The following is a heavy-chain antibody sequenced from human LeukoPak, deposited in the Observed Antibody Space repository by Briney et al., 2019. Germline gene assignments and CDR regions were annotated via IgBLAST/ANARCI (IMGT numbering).Heavy chain of an antibody. J-gene: IGHJ6*02. CDR3: ARDRSRSTRKHVDYGMDV. CDR1: GFIFKKYA. Sequence: GGSLRLSCAVSGFIFKKYAIHWVRQAPGKGLEWVSYISSSGSTIYYADSVKGRFTISRDNAKNSLYLQMNSLRAEDTAVYYCARDRSRSTRKHVDYGMDVWGQGTTVTVSS. V-gene: IGHV3-48*03. D-gene: IGHD2-2*01. CDR2: ISSSGSTI.